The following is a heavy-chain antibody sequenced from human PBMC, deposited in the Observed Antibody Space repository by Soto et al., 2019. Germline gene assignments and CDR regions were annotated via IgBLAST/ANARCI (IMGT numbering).Heavy chain of an antibody. V-gene: IGHV1-18*04. J-gene: IGHJ6*02. CDR3: ARAAETRYYGMDV. Sequence: QVHLVQSGAEVKKPGASVKVSCKASGYTFTTYGISWVRQAPGQGLEWMGWISNYSGKTDYARKFQGRVTMTTDTSTSTAYMELRSLRFDNTAVYYCARAAETRYYGMDVWGQGTTVTVSS. CDR2: ISNYSGKT. CDR1: GYTFTTYG.